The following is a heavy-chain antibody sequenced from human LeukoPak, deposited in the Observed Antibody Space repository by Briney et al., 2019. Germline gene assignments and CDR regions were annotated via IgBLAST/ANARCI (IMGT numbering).Heavy chain of an antibody. Sequence: ASVKISYKASGYTFTSYAMHWVRQAPGQRLEWMGWINAGTSNTKYSQKFQGRVTITRDTSASTAYMELSSLRSEDTAVYYCARDQGSGSPVLSPDYWGQGTLVTVSS. CDR3: ARDQGSGSPVLSPDY. CDR2: INAGTSNT. V-gene: IGHV1-3*01. D-gene: IGHD1-26*01. J-gene: IGHJ4*02. CDR1: GYTFTSYA.